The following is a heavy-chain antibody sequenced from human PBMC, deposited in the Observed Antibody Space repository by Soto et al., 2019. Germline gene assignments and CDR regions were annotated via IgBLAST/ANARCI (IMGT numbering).Heavy chain of an antibody. Sequence: ASVKVSCKASGYTFNFYGITWVRQAPGQGLEWMGWISGDNGNTKYSQKFQGRVTMTRDTSASTAYMELSRLRSEDTAVYYCARANYYDSSGLRKNSYYYAMDVWGQGTTVTVSS. V-gene: IGHV1-18*01. D-gene: IGHD3-22*01. CDR2: ISGDNGNT. CDR1: GYTFNFYG. J-gene: IGHJ6*02. CDR3: ARANYYDSSGLRKNSYYYAMDV.